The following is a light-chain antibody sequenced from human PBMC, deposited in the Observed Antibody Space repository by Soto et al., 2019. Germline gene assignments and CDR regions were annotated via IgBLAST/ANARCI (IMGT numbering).Light chain of an antibody. Sequence: GDRVTITCRASQSISSWLAWYQQKPGKAPKLLIYDASSLESGFPSRFSGSGSGTEFTLTISSLQPDDFATYYCQQYNSYPWTFGQGTKVEIK. CDR1: QSISSW. J-gene: IGKJ1*01. CDR2: DAS. V-gene: IGKV1-5*01. CDR3: QQYNSYPWT.